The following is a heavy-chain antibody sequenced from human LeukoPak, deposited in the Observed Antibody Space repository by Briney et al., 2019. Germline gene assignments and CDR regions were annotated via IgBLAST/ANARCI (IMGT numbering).Heavy chain of an antibody. Sequence: GGSLRLSCAASGFTFSSSWMTWVRQAPGKGLEWVANIKEDGSEYNYVDSVKGRFTISRDNAKKSLYLQMNSLRAEDTAVYYCAKDYRFSHYYDSSGYPLMSTADYWGQGTLVTVSS. V-gene: IGHV3-7*03. J-gene: IGHJ4*02. D-gene: IGHD3-22*01. CDR2: IKEDGSEY. CDR3: AKDYRFSHYYDSSGYPLMSTADY. CDR1: GFTFSSSW.